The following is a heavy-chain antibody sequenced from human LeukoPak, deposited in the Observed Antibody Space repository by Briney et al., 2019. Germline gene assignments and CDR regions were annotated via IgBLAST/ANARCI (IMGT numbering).Heavy chain of an antibody. CDR3: ARRWGYGDYNWFDP. CDR2: ISDDGTNT. V-gene: IGHV3-30*03. CDR1: GFTFSDYA. D-gene: IGHD4-17*01. J-gene: IGHJ5*02. Sequence: PGRSLRLSCTASGFTFSDYAIHWVRQAPGKGLEWVAVISDDGTNTFYGDSVKGRFTISRDNSKNTLYLQMNSLRAEDTAVYYCARRWGYGDYNWFDPWGQGTLVTVSS.